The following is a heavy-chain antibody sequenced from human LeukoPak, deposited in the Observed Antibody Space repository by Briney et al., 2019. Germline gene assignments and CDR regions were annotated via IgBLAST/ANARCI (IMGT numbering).Heavy chain of an antibody. CDR1: GYTFTSYY. J-gene: IGHJ6*02. D-gene: IGHD3-3*01. Sequence: GASVKVSSKASGYTFTSYYMHWVRQAPGQGLEWMGIINPSGGSTSYTQKFQGRVTMTRDTSTSTVYMELSSLRSEDTAVYYCAREGFPPKISDFWSGLGPYYYYGMDVWGQGTTVTVSS. CDR3: AREGFPPKISDFWSGLGPYYYYGMDV. V-gene: IGHV1-46*01. CDR2: INPSGGST.